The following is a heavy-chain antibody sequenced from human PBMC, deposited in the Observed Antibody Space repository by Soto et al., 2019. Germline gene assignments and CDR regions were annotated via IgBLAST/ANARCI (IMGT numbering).Heavy chain of an antibody. CDR3: ARLSRITFSVN. J-gene: IGHJ4*02. CDR1: GYTFADYS. D-gene: IGHD3-10*01. CDR2: IDPSTGTS. Sequence: QVRLVQSGAEVKSPGTSVKVSCQTSGYTFADYSIHCVRQPPGQGLEYMGNIDPSTGTSDSAQTLQGRISMTTDASTRTVYMELNNLRSADTAVYYCARLSRITFSVNWGQGTLVTVSS. V-gene: IGHV1-46*04.